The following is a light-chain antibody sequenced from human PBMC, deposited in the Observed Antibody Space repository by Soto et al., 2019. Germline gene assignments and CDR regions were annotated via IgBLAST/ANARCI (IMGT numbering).Light chain of an antibody. CDR3: SSSTSSSTPPYV. V-gene: IGLV2-14*01. CDR2: DVS. J-gene: IGLJ1*01. Sequence: QSALTQPASVSGSPGQSITISCTGTSSDVGGYNYVSWYQQHPGKAPKLMIYDVSNRPSGVSNRFSGSKSGNTASLTISGLQAEDEADYYCSSSTSSSTPPYVFGTGTKLTVL. CDR1: SSDVGGYNY.